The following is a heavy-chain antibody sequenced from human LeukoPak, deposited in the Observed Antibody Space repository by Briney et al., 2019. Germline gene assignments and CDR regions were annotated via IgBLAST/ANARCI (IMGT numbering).Heavy chain of an antibody. V-gene: IGHV1-69*13. CDR2: IIPIFGTA. CDR3: ARVAYAATIGSGWFDP. Sequence: ASVKVSCKASGGTFSSYAISWVRQAPGQGLEWMGGIIPIFGTANYAQKFQGRVTITADESTSTAYMELSGLRSEDTAVYYCARVAYAATIGSGWFDPWGQGTLVTVSS. J-gene: IGHJ5*02. D-gene: IGHD5-12*01. CDR1: GGTFSSYA.